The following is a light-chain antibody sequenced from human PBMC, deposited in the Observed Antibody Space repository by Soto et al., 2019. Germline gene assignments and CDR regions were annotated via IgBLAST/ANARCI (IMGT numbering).Light chain of an antibody. CDR2: DAS. CDR1: QSISSW. CDR3: QQYNSYTF. Sequence: DIQMTQSPSTLSASVGDRVTITCRASQSISSWLAWYQQKPRKAPKLLIYDASSLESGVPSRFSGSGSGTEFTLTISSLLPDDFATYYCQQYNSYTFFGQGTKLEIK. J-gene: IGKJ2*01. V-gene: IGKV1-5*01.